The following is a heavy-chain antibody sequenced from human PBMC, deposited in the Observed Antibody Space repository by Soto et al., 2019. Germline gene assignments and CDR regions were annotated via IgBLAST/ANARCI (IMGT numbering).Heavy chain of an antibody. D-gene: IGHD6-19*01. Sequence: QVQLQESVPGLIKPSQTLTLTCTVSGGSISSGGYYWNWIRQHPGKGLEWIGYTYYSEKTYYNPSLNSRVTISADTSKNQFSLKLSSVTAADTAVYYCARLSSSGWPIDSWGQGTLVTVSS. CDR1: GGSISSGGYY. V-gene: IGHV4-31*03. CDR3: ARLSSSGWPIDS. CDR2: TYYSEKT. J-gene: IGHJ4*02.